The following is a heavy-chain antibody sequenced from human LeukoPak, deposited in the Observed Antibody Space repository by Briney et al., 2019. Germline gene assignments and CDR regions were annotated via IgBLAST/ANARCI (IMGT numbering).Heavy chain of an antibody. CDR3: AKDIGPTYASSGYEDY. Sequence: PGGSLRHSCAPSGFTFDVYAMHGVRPGPGGGVGWGSGICWNSGSIGYADSVKGRFTISRDNAKNSLYLQINSLRAEDTALYYCAKDIGPTYASSGYEDYWGQGTLVTVSS. V-gene: IGHV3-9*01. CDR2: ICWNSGSI. D-gene: IGHD5-12*01. J-gene: IGHJ4*02. CDR1: GFTFDVYA.